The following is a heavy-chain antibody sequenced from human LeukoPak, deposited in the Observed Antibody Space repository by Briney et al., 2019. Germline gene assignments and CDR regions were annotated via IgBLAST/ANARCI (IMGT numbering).Heavy chain of an antibody. D-gene: IGHD3-22*01. J-gene: IGHJ4*02. CDR2: INPSGGST. V-gene: IGHV1-46*01. CDR3: ARGYYDSSGYDPGLGY. CDR1: GYTFTSFY. Sequence: ASVKVSCKASGYTFTSFYMQWVRQAPGQGLEWMGIINPSGGSTNYAQKFQGGVSMTRDTSTSTVYMELSSLRSEDTAMYWCARGYYDSSGYDPGLGYWGQGTLVTVSS.